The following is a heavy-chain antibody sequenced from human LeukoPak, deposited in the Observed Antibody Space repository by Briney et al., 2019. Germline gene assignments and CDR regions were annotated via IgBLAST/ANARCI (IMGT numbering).Heavy chain of an antibody. CDR1: GGSISSYY. Sequence: SETLSLTCTVSGGSISSYYWSWIRQPPGKGLEWIGYIYYSGSTNYNPSLKSRVTISVDASKNQFSLKLSSVTAADTAVYYCARDRSLDYWGQGTLVTVSS. J-gene: IGHJ4*02. V-gene: IGHV4-59*01. CDR3: ARDRSLDY. CDR2: IYYSGST.